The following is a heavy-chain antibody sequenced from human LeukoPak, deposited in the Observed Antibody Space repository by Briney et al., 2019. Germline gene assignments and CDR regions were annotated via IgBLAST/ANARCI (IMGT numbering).Heavy chain of an antibody. D-gene: IGHD1-26*01. CDR2: ISSSSSYI. CDR1: GFTFSSYS. V-gene: IGHV3-21*01. Sequence: PGTSLRLSCAASGFTFSSYSMNWVRQAPGKGLEWVSSISSSSSYIYYADSVKGRFTISRDNAKNSLYLQMNSLRAEDTAVYYCARGGSYSFAFGYWGQGTLVTVSS. J-gene: IGHJ4*02. CDR3: ARGGSYSFAFGY.